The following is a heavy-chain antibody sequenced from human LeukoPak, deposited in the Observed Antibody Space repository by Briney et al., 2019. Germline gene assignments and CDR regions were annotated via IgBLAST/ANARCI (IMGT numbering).Heavy chain of an antibody. D-gene: IGHD5-12*01. J-gene: IGHJ6*03. CDR3: AKGGGYEAQYYYYYLDV. CDR1: GFTFGSYG. CDR2: IRYDGSNK. V-gene: IGHV3-30*02. Sequence: GGSLRLSCAASGFTFGSYGMHWVRQAPGKGLEWVAFIRYDGSNKYYADSVKGRFTVSRDNSKNTLYLQMKSLRAEDTAVYYCAKGGGYEAQYYYYYLDVWGKGTTVTISS.